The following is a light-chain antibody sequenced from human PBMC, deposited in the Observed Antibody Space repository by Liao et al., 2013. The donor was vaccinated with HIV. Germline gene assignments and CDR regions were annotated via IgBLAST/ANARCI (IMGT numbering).Light chain of an antibody. CDR2: QDS. Sequence: SYELTQTPSVSVSPGQTASITCSGDKLGDKYVCWYQQKPGQSPVLVIYQDSKRPSGIPERFSGSNSGNTATLTISGTQAMDEADYYCQAWDSSFPHVVFGGGTKLTVL. CDR3: QAWDSSFPHVV. V-gene: IGLV3-1*01. J-gene: IGLJ2*01. CDR1: KLGDKY.